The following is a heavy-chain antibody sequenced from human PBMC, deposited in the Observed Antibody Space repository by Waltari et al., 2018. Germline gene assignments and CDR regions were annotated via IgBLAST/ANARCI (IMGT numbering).Heavy chain of an antibody. J-gene: IGHJ3*02. D-gene: IGHD1-26*01. CDR3: ARDVLEVGATGAFDI. CDR2: IYPGDSDT. CDR1: GYSFTSYW. Sequence: EVQLVQSGAEVKKPGESLKISCKGSGYSFTSYWIGWVRQMPGKGLEWMGIIYPGDSDTRYSPSFQGQVTISADKSISTAYLQWNSLRAEDTAVYYCARDVLEVGATGAFDIWGQGTMVTVSS. V-gene: IGHV5-51*01.